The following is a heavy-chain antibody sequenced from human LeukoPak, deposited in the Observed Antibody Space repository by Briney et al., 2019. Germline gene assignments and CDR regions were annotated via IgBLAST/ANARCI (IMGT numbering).Heavy chain of an antibody. CDR2: IYYSGST. J-gene: IGHJ4*02. Sequence: SETLSLTCAVSGGSISSSSYYWGWIRQPPGKGLEWIGSIYYSGSTYYNPSLKSRVTISVDTSKNQFSLKLSSVTAADTAVYYCASPRAGNYDILTGYYNMDFDCWGQGTLVTVSS. CDR1: GGSISSSSYY. V-gene: IGHV4-39*01. D-gene: IGHD3-9*01. CDR3: ASPRAGNYDILTGYYNMDFDC.